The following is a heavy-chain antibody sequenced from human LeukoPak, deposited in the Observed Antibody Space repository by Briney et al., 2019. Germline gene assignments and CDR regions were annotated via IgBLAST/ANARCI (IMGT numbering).Heavy chain of an antibody. J-gene: IGHJ5*02. CDR2: IYHSGST. D-gene: IGHD3-10*01. CDR3: ARRAPTGWFDP. CDR1: GYSISSGYY. Sequence: SETLSLTCTVSGYSISSGYYWGWIWQPPGKGLEWIGSIYHSGSTYYNPSLKSRVTISVDTSKNQFSLKLSSVTAADTAVYYCARRAPTGWFDPWGQGTLVTVSS. V-gene: IGHV4-38-2*02.